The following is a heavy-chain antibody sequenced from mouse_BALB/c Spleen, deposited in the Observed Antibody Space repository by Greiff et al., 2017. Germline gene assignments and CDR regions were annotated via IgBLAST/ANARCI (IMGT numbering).Heavy chain of an antibody. CDR3: TRAGSSTDYYAMDY. CDR2: ISSGGSYT. D-gene: IGHD1-1*01. J-gene: IGHJ4*01. Sequence: EVKLMESGGGLVKPGGSLKLSCAASGFTFSSYTMSWVRQTPEKRLEWVATISSGGSYTYYPDSVKGRFTISRDNAKNTLYLQMSSLKSEDTAMYYCTRAGSSTDYYAMDYWGQGTSVTVSS. V-gene: IGHV5-6-4*01. CDR1: GFTFSSYT.